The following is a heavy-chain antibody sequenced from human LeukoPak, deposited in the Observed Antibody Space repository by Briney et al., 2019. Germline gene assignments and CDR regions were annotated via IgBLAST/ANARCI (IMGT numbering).Heavy chain of an antibody. CDR1: GGSISSGSYY. D-gene: IGHD3-3*01. V-gene: IGHV4-61*02. CDR3: ARDPITIFGVVPDV. Sequence: SETLSLTCTVSGGSISSGSYYWSWIRQPAGKGLEWIGRIYTSGSANYNPPLKSRVTISVDTSKNQFSLKLSSVTAADTAVYYCARDPITIFGVVPDVWGKGTTVTVSS. CDR2: IYTSGSA. J-gene: IGHJ6*04.